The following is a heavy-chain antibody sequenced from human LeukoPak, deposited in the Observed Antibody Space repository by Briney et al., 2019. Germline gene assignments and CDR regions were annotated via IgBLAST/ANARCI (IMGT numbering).Heavy chain of an antibody. Sequence: ASVKVSCKASGYTFTGYYMHWVRQAPGHGLEWMGWINPNSGGTSYAQKFQGRVTMTRDTSISTAYMELSRLRSDDTAVYYCARKYSSGWYGIDYWGQGTLVTVSS. CDR1: GYTFTGYY. D-gene: IGHD6-19*01. CDR3: ARKYSSGWYGIDY. V-gene: IGHV1-2*02. J-gene: IGHJ4*02. CDR2: INPNSGGT.